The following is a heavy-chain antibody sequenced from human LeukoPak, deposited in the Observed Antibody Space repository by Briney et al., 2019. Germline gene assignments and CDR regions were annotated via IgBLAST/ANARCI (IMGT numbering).Heavy chain of an antibody. Sequence: SETLSLTCTVSGGSISSYYWSWIRQPAGKGLEWIGRIYTSGSTNYNPSLKSRVTMSVDTSKNQFSLKLSSVTAADPAVYYCAREGDDYDILIGFWFDPWGQGTLVTVSS. D-gene: IGHD3-9*01. J-gene: IGHJ5*02. V-gene: IGHV4-4*07. CDR1: GGSISSYY. CDR3: AREGDDYDILIGFWFDP. CDR2: IYTSGST.